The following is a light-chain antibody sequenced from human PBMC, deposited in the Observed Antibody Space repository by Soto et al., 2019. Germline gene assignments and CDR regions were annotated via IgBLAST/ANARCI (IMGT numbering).Light chain of an antibody. CDR1: SSDVGGYNY. Sequence: QSALTQPASVSGSPGQSITISCTGTSSDVGGYNYVSWYQQHPGEAPKLLIYDVSNRPSGVSNRFSGSKSGNTASLTISGLQAEDEADYYCSSYRSSSTVYVFGTGTKLTV. J-gene: IGLJ1*01. CDR2: DVS. CDR3: SSYRSSSTVYV. V-gene: IGLV2-14*01.